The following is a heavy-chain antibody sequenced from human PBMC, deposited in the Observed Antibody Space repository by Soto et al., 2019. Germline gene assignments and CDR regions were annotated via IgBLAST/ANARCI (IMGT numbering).Heavy chain of an antibody. CDR2: TYYRSKWYN. J-gene: IGHJ5*02. CDR1: GDSVSSNSAA. CDR3: AREVDTAMGSNWFDP. D-gene: IGHD5-18*01. Sequence: KQSQTLSLTCAISGDSVSSNSAAWNWIRQSPSRGLEWLGRTYYRSKWYNDYAVSVKSRITINPDTSKNQFSLQLNSVTPEDTAVYYCAREVDTAMGSNWFDPWGQGTLVTVSS. V-gene: IGHV6-1*01.